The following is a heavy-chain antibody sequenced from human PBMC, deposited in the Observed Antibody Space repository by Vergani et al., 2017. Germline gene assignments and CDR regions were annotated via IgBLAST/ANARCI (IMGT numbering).Heavy chain of an antibody. V-gene: IGHV1-2*04. J-gene: IGHJ6*02. CDR2: INPNSGGT. CDR3: ARDLTTVTTHYYYGMDV. D-gene: IGHD4-17*01. Sequence: QVQLVQSGAEVKKPGASVKVSCKASGYTFTGYYMHWVRQAPGQGLEWMGWINPNSGGTNYAQKFQGWVTMTRDTSISTAYMELSRLRSDDTAVYYCARDLTTVTTHYYYGMDVWGQGTTVTVSS. CDR1: GYTFTGYY.